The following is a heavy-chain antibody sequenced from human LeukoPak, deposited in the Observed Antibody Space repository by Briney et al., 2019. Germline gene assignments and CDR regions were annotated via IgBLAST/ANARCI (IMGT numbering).Heavy chain of an antibody. Sequence: GGSLRLSCAASGFTFSNAWMSWVRQAPGKGLECVGRIKTKIDGGTTDYAAPVKGRFTISRDDSKNTLYLQMNSLKTEDTAVYYCTTQPWQVDYWGQGTLVTVSS. D-gene: IGHD6-19*01. CDR1: GFTFSNAW. CDR2: IKTKIDGGTT. CDR3: TTQPWQVDY. V-gene: IGHV3-15*01. J-gene: IGHJ4*02.